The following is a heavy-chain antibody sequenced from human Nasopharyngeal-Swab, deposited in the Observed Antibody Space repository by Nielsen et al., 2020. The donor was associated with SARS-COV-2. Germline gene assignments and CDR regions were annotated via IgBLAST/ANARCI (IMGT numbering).Heavy chain of an antibody. Sequence: WIRQPPGKGLEWFGYIYYSGSTNYNPSLKSRVTIPVDTTKNQFSLKLSSVTAADTAVYYCARGDSSGWAFDYWGQGTLVTVSS. J-gene: IGHJ4*02. D-gene: IGHD6-19*01. CDR2: IYYSGST. CDR3: ARGDSSGWAFDY. V-gene: IGHV4-59*08.